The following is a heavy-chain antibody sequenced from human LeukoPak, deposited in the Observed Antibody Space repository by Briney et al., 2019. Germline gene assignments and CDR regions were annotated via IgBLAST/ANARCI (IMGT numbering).Heavy chain of an antibody. CDR3: AKAHCAISSCGIDS. J-gene: IGHJ4*02. CDR2: IRYDGSKI. D-gene: IGHD2-8*01. CDR1: GFVFSSYG. V-gene: IGHV3-30*02. Sequence: PGGSLRLSCAASGFVFSSYGMHWVRQAPGRGLEWVAFIRYDGSKIYHGDFVEGRFTISRDIYENTLYLQMDSLRPEDTALYYCAKAHCAISSCGIDSWGQGTLVTVSS.